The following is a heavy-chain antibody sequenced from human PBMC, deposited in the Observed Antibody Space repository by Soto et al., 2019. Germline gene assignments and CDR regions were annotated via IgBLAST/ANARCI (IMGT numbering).Heavy chain of an antibody. CDR2: ISWNSGSI. CDR3: AKDNSHYVGNVVFDY. V-gene: IGHV3-9*01. D-gene: IGHD5-12*01. CDR1: GFTFDDYA. Sequence: EVQLVESGGGLVQPGRSLRLSCAASGFTFDDYAMHWVRQAPGKGLEWVSGISWNSGSIGYADSVKGRFTISRDNAKNSLNLQMNSRRAEDTALYYCAKDNSHYVGNVVFDYWGQGTLVTVSS. J-gene: IGHJ4*02.